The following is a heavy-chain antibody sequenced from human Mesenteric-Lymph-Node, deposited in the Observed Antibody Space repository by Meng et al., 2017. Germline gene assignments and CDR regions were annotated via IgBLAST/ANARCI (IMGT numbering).Heavy chain of an antibody. Sequence: QVQLNDSGPGLVEPSQTLTLTCAIPGDSVSSQSAAWNWIRQSPSRGLEWLGRTHFRSKWYSDYAESLQGRITIITDTSKNQFSLHLNSVTPDDTAVYFCARESGRWFDPWGQGNMVTVSS. J-gene: IGHJ5*02. CDR3: ARESGRWFDP. CDR1: GDSVSSQSAA. V-gene: IGHV6-1*01. D-gene: IGHD3-3*01. CDR2: THFRSKWYS.